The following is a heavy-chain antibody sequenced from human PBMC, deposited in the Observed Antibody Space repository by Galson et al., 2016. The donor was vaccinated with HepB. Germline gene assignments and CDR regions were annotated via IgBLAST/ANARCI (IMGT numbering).Heavy chain of an antibody. J-gene: IGHJ6*04. CDR2: ISRSGDST. CDR3: VQGSTAPAV. D-gene: IGHD2-2*01. Sequence: SLRLSCAASGFTFRNYGMTWVRQAPGKGLEVVSSISRSGDSTDYADSVKGRFTISRDNSKNTLSLQIKSLTADDTAIYYCVQGSTAPAVWGKGTTVTVSS. CDR1: GFTFRNYG. V-gene: IGHV3-23*01.